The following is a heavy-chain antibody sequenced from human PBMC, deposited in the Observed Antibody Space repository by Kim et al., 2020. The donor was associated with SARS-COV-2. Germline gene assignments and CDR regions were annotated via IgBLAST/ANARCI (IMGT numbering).Heavy chain of an antibody. CDR2: ISGSGRTT. V-gene: IGHV3-23*01. CDR3: AKVGAEGGRYYFDY. Sequence: GGSLRLSCAASGFTFSSYAMSWVRQAPGKGLEWVSAISGSGRTTYYADSVKGRFTISRDNSKDTLYLQMNSLSLKAEDTAVYSCAKVGAEGGRYYFDYWGQGTMVTVSS. D-gene: IGHD1-26*01. J-gene: IGHJ4*02. CDR1: GFTFSSYA.